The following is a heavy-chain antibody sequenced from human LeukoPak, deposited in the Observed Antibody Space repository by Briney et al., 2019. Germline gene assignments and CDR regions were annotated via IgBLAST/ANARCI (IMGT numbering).Heavy chain of an antibody. Sequence: PGGSLRLSCAASGFTFSSYEMNWVRQAPGKGLEWVSYISSSGSTIYYADSVKGRFTISRDNPKNTLYLQMNSLRAEDTAVYYCARTRYYYDSSGFFDYWGQGTLVTVSS. CDR2: ISSSGSTI. D-gene: IGHD3-22*01. CDR3: ARTRYYYDSSGFFDY. V-gene: IGHV3-48*03. CDR1: GFTFSSYE. J-gene: IGHJ4*02.